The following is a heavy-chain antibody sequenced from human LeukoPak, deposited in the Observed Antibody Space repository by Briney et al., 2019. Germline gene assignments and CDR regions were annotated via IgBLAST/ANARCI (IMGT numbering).Heavy chain of an antibody. Sequence: ASVKVSCKVSGYTLTELSMHWVRQAPGKGLEWMGGFDPEDGETIYAQKFQGRVTMTEDTSTDTAYMEVSSMRSEDTAVYYCATVFSYLPRWGDYWGQGTLVTVSS. CDR3: ATVFSYLPRWGDY. CDR2: FDPEDGET. D-gene: IGHD5-24*01. J-gene: IGHJ4*02. CDR1: GYTLTELS. V-gene: IGHV1-24*01.